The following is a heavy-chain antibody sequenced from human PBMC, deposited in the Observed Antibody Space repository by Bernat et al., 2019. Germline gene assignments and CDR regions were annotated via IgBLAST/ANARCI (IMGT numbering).Heavy chain of an antibody. CDR3: VRDGAALYYYHGMDV. Sequence: QVQLVESGGGLVKPGRSLRLSCVASGFTFSDYSLHWVRQAPGKGLEWVAVVSYEGRNKYYADSVQARFIISRDDSENTLYLQMDSLKSEDTAVYYCVRDGAALYYYHGMDVWGRGTTVTVSS. D-gene: IGHD6-25*01. J-gene: IGHJ6*02. CDR1: GFTFSDYS. V-gene: IGHV3-30*04. CDR2: VSYEGRNK.